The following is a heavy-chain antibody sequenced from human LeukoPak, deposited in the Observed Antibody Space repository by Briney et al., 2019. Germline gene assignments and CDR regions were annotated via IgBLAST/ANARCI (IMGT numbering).Heavy chain of an antibody. CDR2: IYDSGST. V-gene: IGHV4-61*01. Sequence: SETLSLTCTVSGGSVSSGSYFWSWIRQPPRKGLEWIGYIYDSGSTSYNPSLKSRVTISVDTSKSQFSLRLISVTAADTAVYYCARESLGELPYNWFDPWGQGTLVTVSS. CDR3: ARESLGELPYNWFDP. J-gene: IGHJ5*02. D-gene: IGHD3-16*01. CDR1: GGSVSSGSYF.